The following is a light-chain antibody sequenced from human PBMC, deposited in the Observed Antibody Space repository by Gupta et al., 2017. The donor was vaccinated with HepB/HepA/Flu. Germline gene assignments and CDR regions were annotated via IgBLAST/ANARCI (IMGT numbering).Light chain of an antibody. Sequence: EIVFTQSPGTLSLSPGERATLSCRASQSVSSSYLAWYQQKPGQAPRLLIYGASSRATGIPDRFSGSGSGTDFTLTISRLEPEDFAVYYCQQYCSSPWTFGQGTNVEIK. CDR2: GAS. CDR1: QSVSSSY. CDR3: QQYCSSPWT. V-gene: IGKV3-20*01. J-gene: IGKJ1*01.